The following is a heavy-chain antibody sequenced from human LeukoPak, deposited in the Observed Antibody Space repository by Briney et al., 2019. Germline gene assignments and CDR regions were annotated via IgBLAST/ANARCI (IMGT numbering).Heavy chain of an antibody. CDR1: GGTFSSYA. J-gene: IGHJ5*02. D-gene: IGHD4-11*01. CDR3: ARDGLSATVSSYNWFDP. Sequence: SVKVSCKASGGTFSSYAISWVRQAPGQGLEWMGGIIPIFGTANYAQKFQGRVTITAGESTSTAYMELSSLRSGDTAVYYCARDGLSATVSSYNWFDPWGQGTLVTVSS. CDR2: IIPIFGTA. V-gene: IGHV1-69*13.